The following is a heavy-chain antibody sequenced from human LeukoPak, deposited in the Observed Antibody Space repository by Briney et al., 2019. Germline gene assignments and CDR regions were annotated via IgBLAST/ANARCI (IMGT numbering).Heavy chain of an antibody. J-gene: IGHJ4*02. CDR3: ARGASWSDY. V-gene: IGHV3-48*04. Sequence: GPLRLSCAASGFSFSSYWMSWVRQAPGKGLEWVSYISSSGSTIYYADSVKGRFTISRDNAKNSLYLQMNSLRAEDTAVYYCARGASWSDYWGQGTLVTVSS. CDR1: GFSFSSYW. D-gene: IGHD6-13*01. CDR2: ISSSGSTI.